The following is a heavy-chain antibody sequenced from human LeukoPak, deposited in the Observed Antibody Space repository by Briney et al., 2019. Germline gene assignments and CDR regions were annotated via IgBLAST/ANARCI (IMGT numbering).Heavy chain of an antibody. V-gene: IGHV4-59*08. CDR1: GGSISSYY. CDR3: ARSPQGLWIGDLLGNWFDP. J-gene: IGHJ5*02. CDR2: IYYSGST. Sequence: PSETLSLTCTVSGGSISSYYWSWIRQPPGKGLEWIGYIYYSGSTNYNPSLKSRVTISVDTSKNQFSLKLSSVTAADTAVYYCARSPQGLWIGDLLGNWFDPWGQGTLVTVSS. D-gene: IGHD3-10*01.